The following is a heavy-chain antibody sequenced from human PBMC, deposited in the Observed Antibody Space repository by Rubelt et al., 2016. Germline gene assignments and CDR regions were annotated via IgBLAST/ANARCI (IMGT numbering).Heavy chain of an antibody. J-gene: IGHJ6*02. Sequence: QLQLQESGPGLVKPSETLSLTCTVSGASISSDYWSWIRQPPGKGLEWIGYIYYSGSTNYSPSLKSRVTMSVDTSNSQFSLKSSSVSAADTAVYSCARDYRNYYYGMDVWGQGTTGTVSS. CDR1: GASISSDY. V-gene: IGHV4-59*12. CDR3: ARDYRNYYYGMDV. CDR2: IYYSGST.